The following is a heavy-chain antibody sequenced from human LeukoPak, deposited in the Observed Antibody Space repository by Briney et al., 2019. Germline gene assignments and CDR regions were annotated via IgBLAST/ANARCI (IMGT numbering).Heavy chain of an antibody. J-gene: IGHJ4*02. D-gene: IGHD4-17*01. V-gene: IGHV3-30*03. CDR1: GSTFSSYG. CDR3: ARAFYGDSSYYFDY. CDR2: ISYDGSNK. Sequence: GGSLRLSCAASGSTFSSYGMHWVRQAPGKGLEWVAVISYDGSNKYYADSVKGRFTISRDNSKNTLYLQMNSLRAEDTAVYYCARAFYGDSSYYFDYWGQGTLVTVSS.